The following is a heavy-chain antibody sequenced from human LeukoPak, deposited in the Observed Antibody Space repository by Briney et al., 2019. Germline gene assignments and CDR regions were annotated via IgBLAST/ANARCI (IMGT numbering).Heavy chain of an antibody. CDR3: ARGRKAPGAAYNWFDP. CDR2: IYYSGST. D-gene: IGHD2-2*01. Sequence: PSETLSLTCTVSGGSISSYYWSWIRQPPGKGLEWIGYIYYSGSTNYNPSLKSRVTISVDTSKNQFSLKLSSVTAADTAVYYCARGRKAPGAAYNWFDPWGQGTLVTVSS. CDR1: GGSISSYY. J-gene: IGHJ5*02. V-gene: IGHV4-59*01.